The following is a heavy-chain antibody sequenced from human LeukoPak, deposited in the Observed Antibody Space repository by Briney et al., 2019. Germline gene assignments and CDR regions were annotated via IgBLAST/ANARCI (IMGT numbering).Heavy chain of an antibody. V-gene: IGHV3-53*01. CDR3: ARNLPERSRLITMIRGVRSWFDP. CDR2: ISSAGST. D-gene: IGHD3-10*01. CDR1: GFTFSNYG. J-gene: IGHJ5*02. Sequence: PGGSLRLSCVASGFTFSNYGMNWVRQAPGKGLEWVSVISSAGSTYYADSVKGRFAISRDDSKNTLYLQMTSLRAEDTAVYYCARNLPERSRLITMIRGVRSWFDPWGQGTLVTVSS.